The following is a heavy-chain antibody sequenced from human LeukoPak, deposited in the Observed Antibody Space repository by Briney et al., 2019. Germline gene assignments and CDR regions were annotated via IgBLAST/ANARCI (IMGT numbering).Heavy chain of an antibody. V-gene: IGHV3-23*01. J-gene: IGHJ4*02. CDR2: ISGRGGGT. Sequence: GGSLRLSCAASGFSFGSYAMSWVRQAPGKGLEWVSAISGRGGGTYYADSVKGRFTISRDNSKNTLYLQMNSLRAEDTAVYYCAKDRGSGWPQFDYWGQGTLVTVSS. CDR3: AKDRGSGWPQFDY. CDR1: GFSFGSYA. D-gene: IGHD6-19*01.